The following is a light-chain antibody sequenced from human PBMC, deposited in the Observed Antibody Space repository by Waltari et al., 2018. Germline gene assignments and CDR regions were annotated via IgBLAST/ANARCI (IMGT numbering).Light chain of an antibody. Sequence: HSALTQPPSASGAPGQRVPTSSSGSTSNIGGNYVYWYQQLPGAAPKLLIYRNGQRPSGVPDRFSGSKSGTSASLTISGLRSEDEADYFCAAWDDSLSGPVFGGGTKLAVL. CDR3: AAWDDSLSGPV. CDR1: TSNIGGNY. V-gene: IGLV1-47*01. J-gene: IGLJ2*01. CDR2: RNG.